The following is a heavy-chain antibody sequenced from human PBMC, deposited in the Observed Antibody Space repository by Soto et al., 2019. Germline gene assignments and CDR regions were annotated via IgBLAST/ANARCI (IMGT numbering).Heavy chain of an antibody. D-gene: IGHD6-6*01. V-gene: IGHV6-1*01. Sequence: SQTLSLTCVISGDSVSSNSASWNWIRQSPSRGLEWLGRTYYRSKWYNDYPVSVKSRITINPDTSKNQFSLHLNSVTPEDTAVYYCARVNSVSSGPADFWGQGTLVTVSS. CDR2: TYYRSKWYN. CDR3: ARVNSVSSGPADF. CDR1: GDSVSSNSAS. J-gene: IGHJ4*02.